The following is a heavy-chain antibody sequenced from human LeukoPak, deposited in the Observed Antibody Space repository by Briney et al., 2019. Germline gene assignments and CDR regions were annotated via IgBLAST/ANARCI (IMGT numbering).Heavy chain of an antibody. D-gene: IGHD1-1*01. CDR1: GGSFSGYY. Sequence: SETLSLTCAGYGGSFSGYYWSWIRQPPGKGLEWIGEINHSGSTNYNPSLKSRVTISVDTSKNQFSLKLSSVTAADTAVYYCARGRWNGPFDYWGQGTLVTVSS. CDR3: ARGRWNGPFDY. V-gene: IGHV4-34*01. CDR2: INHSGST. J-gene: IGHJ4*02.